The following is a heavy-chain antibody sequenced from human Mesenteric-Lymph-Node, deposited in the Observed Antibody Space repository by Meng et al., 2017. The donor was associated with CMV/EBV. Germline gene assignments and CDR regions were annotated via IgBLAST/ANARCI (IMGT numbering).Heavy chain of an antibody. J-gene: IGHJ6*02. CDR2: IYSGGST. CDR3: ASTQPGLYYYYGMDV. D-gene: IGHD1-14*01. CDR1: GFTFSSYW. Sequence: GESLKISCAASGFTFSSYWMHWVRQAPGKGLEWVSVIYSGGSTYYADSVKGRFTISRDNSKNTLYLQMNSLRAEDTAVYYCASTQPGLYYYYGMDVWGQGTTVTVSS. V-gene: IGHV3-53*01.